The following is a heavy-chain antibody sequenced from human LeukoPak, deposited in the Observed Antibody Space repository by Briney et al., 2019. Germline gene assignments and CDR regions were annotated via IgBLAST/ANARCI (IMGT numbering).Heavy chain of an antibody. CDR1: ADSLSSGGHY. V-gene: IGHV4-31*03. J-gene: IGHJ4*02. D-gene: IGHD3-10*01. CDR3: ARGGNRFGGFYFDY. CDR2: IHHSGRS. Sequence: KASETLSLTCTVSADSLSSGGHYWAWIRQFPWKGLESIGFIHHSGRSRHNPSLKDRVAVAVDTSRKQFALKLSSVTAADTAMYYCARGGNRFGGFYFDYWGQGIQVIVSS.